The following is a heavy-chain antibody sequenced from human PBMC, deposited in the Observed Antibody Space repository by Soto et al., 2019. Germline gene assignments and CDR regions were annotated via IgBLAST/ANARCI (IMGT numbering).Heavy chain of an antibody. J-gene: IGHJ1*01. Sequence: QVQLVQSGAEVKKPGASVKVSCKASGYTFTGYYMHWVRQAPGQGLEWMGWINPNSGGTNYAQKFQGRVTMTRDTSISTAYMELSRLRSDDTAVYYCARDYYDSSGYYYSEYFQHWGQGTLVTVSS. CDR1: GYTFTGYY. CDR2: INPNSGGT. V-gene: IGHV1-2*02. D-gene: IGHD3-22*01. CDR3: ARDYYDSSGYYYSEYFQH.